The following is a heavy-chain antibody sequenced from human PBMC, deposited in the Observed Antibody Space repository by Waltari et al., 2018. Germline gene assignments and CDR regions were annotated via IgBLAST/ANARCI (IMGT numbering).Heavy chain of an antibody. V-gene: IGHV3-15*01. CDR1: GLTFMNAW. Sequence: EVQLVESGGGLVKPGGSLRLSCAASGLTFMNAWMSWVRQAPGKGGRWVGRIKRQTEDGGATDYATPVRGRFIISRDDSRNTLYLQMNSLRTEDTAVYYCTTAAGDYPDFWGQGTLVTVSS. J-gene: IGHJ4*02. CDR3: TTAAGDYPDF. CDR2: IKRQTEDGGAT. D-gene: IGHD4-17*01.